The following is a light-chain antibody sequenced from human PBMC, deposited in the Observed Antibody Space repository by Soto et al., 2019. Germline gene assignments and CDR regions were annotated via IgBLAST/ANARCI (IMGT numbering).Light chain of an antibody. CDR3: SSYAGSNNWN. V-gene: IGLV2-8*01. J-gene: IGLJ1*01. CDR2: EVS. CDR1: SSDVGGYNY. Sequence: HSALTQPPSASGSPGQSVTIYCTGTSSDVGGYNYVSWYQQHPGKAPKLMIYEVSKRPSGVPDRFSGSKSGNTASLTVSGLQAEDEADYYCSSYAGSNNWNFGIGTKLTVL.